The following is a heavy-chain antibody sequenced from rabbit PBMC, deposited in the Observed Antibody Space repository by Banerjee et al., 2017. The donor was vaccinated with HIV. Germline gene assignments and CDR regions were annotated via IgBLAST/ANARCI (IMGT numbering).Heavy chain of an antibody. CDR3: ARDLGVGNRGLDL. J-gene: IGHJ6*01. D-gene: IGHD4-2*01. V-gene: IGHV1S40*01. CDR1: GIDFSGYYY. CDR2: IYGGSSGST. Sequence: QSLEESGGDLVKPGASLTLTCTASGIDFSGYYYMCWVRQAPGKGLEWIGCIYGGSSGSTYYASWAKGRFTISKTSSTTVTLQMTSLTAADTATYFCARDLGVGNRGLDLWGPGTLVTVS.